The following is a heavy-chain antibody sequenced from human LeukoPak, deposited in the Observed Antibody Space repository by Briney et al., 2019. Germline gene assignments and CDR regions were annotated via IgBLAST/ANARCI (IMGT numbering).Heavy chain of an antibody. CDR2: ISSSGSTI. V-gene: IGHV3-48*03. CDR1: GFTFSSYE. J-gene: IGHJ5*02. CDR3: ARADDGGDYGGPFDP. D-gene: IGHD4-23*01. Sequence: PGGSLRLSCAASGFTFSSYEMNWVRQAPGKGLEWVSDISSSGSTIYYADSVKGRFTISRDNAKNSLYLQMNSLRAEDTAVYYCARADDGGDYGGPFDPWGQGTLVTVSS.